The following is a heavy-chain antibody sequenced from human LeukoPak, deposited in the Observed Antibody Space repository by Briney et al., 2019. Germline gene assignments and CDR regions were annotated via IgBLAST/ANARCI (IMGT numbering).Heavy chain of an antibody. V-gene: IGHV1-69*05. CDR1: GYTFTSYA. D-gene: IGHD2-2*01. CDR2: IIPIFGTA. CDR3: ARVGYCSSTSCYLFDY. Sequence: GASVKVSCKASGYTFTSYAISWVRQAPGQGLEWMGGIIPIFGTANYAQKFQGRVTITTDESTSTAYMELSSLRSEDTAVYYCARVGYCSSTSCYLFDYWGQGTLVTVSS. J-gene: IGHJ4*02.